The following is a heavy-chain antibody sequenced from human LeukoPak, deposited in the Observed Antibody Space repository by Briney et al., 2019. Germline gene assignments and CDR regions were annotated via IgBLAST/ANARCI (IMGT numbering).Heavy chain of an antibody. Sequence: RGPVKVSCKASGYTFTGYYMHWVRQAPGQGLEWMGWINPNSGGTNYAQKFQGRVTMTRDTSISTAYMELSRLRSDDTAVYYCARAAATTVVTKIFDYWGQGTLVTVSS. V-gene: IGHV1-2*02. CDR3: ARAAATTVVTKIFDY. J-gene: IGHJ4*02. D-gene: IGHD4-23*01. CDR2: INPNSGGT. CDR1: GYTFTGYY.